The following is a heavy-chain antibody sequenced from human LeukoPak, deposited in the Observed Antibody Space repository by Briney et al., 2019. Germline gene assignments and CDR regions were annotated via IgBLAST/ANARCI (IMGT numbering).Heavy chain of an antibody. V-gene: IGHV3-74*01. CDR2: INSDGSST. CDR1: GFTFSSYW. D-gene: IGHD1-26*01. Sequence: PGGSRRLSCAASGFTFSSYWMHWVRQAPGKGLVWVSRINSDGSSTSYADSVKGRFTISRDNAKNTLYLQMNSLRAEDTSVYYCARDRNTGSSYENLFEYWGQGSLVTVSS. CDR3: ARDRNTGSSYENLFEY. J-gene: IGHJ4*02.